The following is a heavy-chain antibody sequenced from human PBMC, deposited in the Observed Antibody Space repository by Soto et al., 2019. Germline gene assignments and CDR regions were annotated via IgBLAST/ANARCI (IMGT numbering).Heavy chain of an antibody. Sequence: ASVKVSCKASGHTISNYSIHWMRQAPGQRPEWMGWINTGNGDTKYSQKFRGRVTISSDTSASTVYMDLSSLTSEDTAVFFCARGLASSTVGYYYYGMDVWGQGTTVTVSS. CDR2: INTGNGDT. CDR3: ARGLASSTVGYYYYGMDV. D-gene: IGHD2-15*01. CDR1: GHTISNYS. V-gene: IGHV1-3*04. J-gene: IGHJ6*02.